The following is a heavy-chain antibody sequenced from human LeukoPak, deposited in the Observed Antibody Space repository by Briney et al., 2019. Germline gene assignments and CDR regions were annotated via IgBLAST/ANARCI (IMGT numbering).Heavy chain of an antibody. D-gene: IGHD1-26*01. J-gene: IGHJ3*01. V-gene: IGHV4-38-2*02. CDR1: GYSISSGYY. Sequence: PSETLSLTCTVSGYSISSGYYWGWIRQPPGKGLEWIGSIYHSGSTYYNPSLKSRVTISVDTSKSQFSLKLSSVTAADTAVYYCARRTVGATQTAAFDVWGQGTMVTVSS. CDR3: ARRTVGATQTAAFDV. CDR2: IYHSGST.